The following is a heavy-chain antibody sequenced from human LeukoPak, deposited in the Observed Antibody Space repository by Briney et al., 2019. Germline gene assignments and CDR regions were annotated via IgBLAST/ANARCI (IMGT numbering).Heavy chain of an antibody. Sequence: GGSLRLPCAASGFTFSSYWMTWVRQVPGKGLEWVASIRHDATEKYYVDSVRGRFTISRDNARDSPYLQMNSLSADDTAVYYCGRPSQFSTSNRGMDVWGQGATVTVSS. J-gene: IGHJ6*02. V-gene: IGHV3-7*01. CDR1: GFTFSSYW. CDR3: GRPSQFSTSNRGMDV. D-gene: IGHD2-8*01. CDR2: IRHDATEK.